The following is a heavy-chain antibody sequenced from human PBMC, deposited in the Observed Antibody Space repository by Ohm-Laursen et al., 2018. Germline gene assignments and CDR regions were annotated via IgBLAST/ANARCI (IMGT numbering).Heavy chain of an antibody. CDR3: ARGYYDFWSGLGYGMDV. V-gene: IGHV4-59*12. CDR2: IYYSGST. J-gene: IGHJ6*02. CDR1: GGSINGYY. D-gene: IGHD3-3*01. Sequence: GTLSLTCIVSGGSINGYYWSWIRQPPGKGLEGIGYIYYSGSTYYKPSLKSLVAISIDTSKNQFSLKLNSVTAADTAVYYCARGYYDFWSGLGYGMDVWGQGTTVTVSS.